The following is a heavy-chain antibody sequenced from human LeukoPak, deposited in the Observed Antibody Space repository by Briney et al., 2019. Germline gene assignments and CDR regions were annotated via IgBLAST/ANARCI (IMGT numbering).Heavy chain of an antibody. J-gene: IGHJ3*02. Sequence: SETLSLTCTVSGGSISSGDYYWSWIRQPAGKGLEWIGRIYTSGSTNYNPSLKSRVTMSVDTSKNQFSLKLSSVTAADTAVYYCARALAPLYDFWSGYSAFDIWGQGTMVTVSS. CDR2: IYTSGST. V-gene: IGHV4-61*02. CDR1: GGSISSGDYY. D-gene: IGHD3-3*01. CDR3: ARALAPLYDFWSGYSAFDI.